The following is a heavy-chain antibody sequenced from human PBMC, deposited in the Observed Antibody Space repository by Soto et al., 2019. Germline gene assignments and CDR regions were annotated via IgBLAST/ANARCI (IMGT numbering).Heavy chain of an antibody. D-gene: IGHD3-16*01. CDR2: ISGDSGNT. CDR3: AEGCLGACNINFDY. J-gene: IGHJ4*01. V-gene: IGHV1-3*01. CDR1: GYMFTKSA. Sequence: QVHLVQSGAEVKKPGASVKVSCKASGYMFTKSAMHWVRQAPGQRLEWMGWISGDSGNTKYSPKLQDRVTITRDTSGKHGLMELSSPRSEDTGLNYCAEGCLGACNINFDYWGQGTPVPGSS.